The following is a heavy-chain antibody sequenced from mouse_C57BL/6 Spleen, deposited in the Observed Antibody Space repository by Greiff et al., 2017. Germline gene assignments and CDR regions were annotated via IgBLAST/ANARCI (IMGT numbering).Heavy chain of an antibody. CDR1: GYTFTSYG. Sequence: VQLQQSGAELARPGASVKLSCKASGYTFTSYGISWVKQRTGQGLEWIGEIYPRSGNTYYNEKFKGKATLTADKSSSTAYMELRSLTSADSAVYFCATISKDYAMDYWGQGTSVTVSS. CDR2: IYPRSGNT. CDR3: ATISKDYAMDY. V-gene: IGHV1-81*01. J-gene: IGHJ4*01. D-gene: IGHD6-2*01.